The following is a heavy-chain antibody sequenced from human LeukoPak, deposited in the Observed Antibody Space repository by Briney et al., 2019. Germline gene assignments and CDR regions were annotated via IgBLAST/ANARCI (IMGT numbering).Heavy chain of an antibody. CDR2: VITSGGT. V-gene: IGHV4-59*10. CDR3: ASSNWLRDANFDS. Sequence: PSETLSLTCAVYGGSFSGYYWNWIRQPAGKGLEWIGRVITSGGTNYTPSLKSRVTISVTTSKNQFSLKLSSVTAADTAVYFCASSNWLRDANFDSWGQGTLVTVSS. CDR1: GGSFSGYY. D-gene: IGHD5-12*01. J-gene: IGHJ4*02.